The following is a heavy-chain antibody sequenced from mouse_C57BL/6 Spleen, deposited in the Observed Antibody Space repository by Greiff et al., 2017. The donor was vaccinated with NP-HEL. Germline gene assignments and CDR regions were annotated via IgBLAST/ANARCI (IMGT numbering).Heavy chain of an antibody. Sequence: QVQLQQSGAELVKPGASVKLSCKASGYTFTSYWMHWVKQRPGRGLEWIGRIDSNSGGTKYNEKFKSKATLTVDKPSSTAYMQLSSLTSEDSAGEYWATPGTGYWYFCVCAKVTAVTVAS. D-gene: IGHD3-3*01. J-gene: IGHJ1*03. CDR3: ATPGTGYWYFCV. CDR2: IDSNSGGT. V-gene: IGHV1-72*01. CDR1: GYTFTSYW.